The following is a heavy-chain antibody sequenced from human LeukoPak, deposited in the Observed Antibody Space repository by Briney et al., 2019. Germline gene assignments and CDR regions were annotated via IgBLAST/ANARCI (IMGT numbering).Heavy chain of an antibody. CDR3: ATESGYGSGYGMDV. J-gene: IGHJ6*02. Sequence: PSETLSLTCAVSGGSISSGGYSWSWIRQPPGKGLEWIGYIYHSGSTYYNPSLKSRVTISVDRSKNQFSLKLSSVTAADTAVYYCATESGYGSGYGMDVWGQGTTVTVSS. D-gene: IGHD3-10*01. CDR2: IYHSGST. V-gene: IGHV4-30-2*01. CDR1: GGSISSGGYS.